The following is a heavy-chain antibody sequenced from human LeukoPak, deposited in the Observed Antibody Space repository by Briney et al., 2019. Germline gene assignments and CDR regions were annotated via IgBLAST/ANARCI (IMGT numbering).Heavy chain of an antibody. V-gene: IGHV4-4*02. CDR2: IYHSGST. Sequence: PSETLSLTCAVSGGSLSSNNWWSWVRQPPGKGLEWIGEIYHSGSTTYNPSLKSRVTISVDKSKNQFSLELSSVAAADTAVYFCARKDSNYGGFDYWGQGTLVTVSS. CDR3: ARKDSNYGGFDY. CDR1: GGSLSSNNW. J-gene: IGHJ4*02. D-gene: IGHD4-11*01.